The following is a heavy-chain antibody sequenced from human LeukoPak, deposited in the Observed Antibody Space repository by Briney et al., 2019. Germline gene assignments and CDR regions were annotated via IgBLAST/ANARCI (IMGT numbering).Heavy chain of an antibody. Sequence: PSETLSLTCAVYGGSFSGYYGSWIRQPPGKGLEWIGEINHSGSTNYNPSLKSRVTISVDTSKNQFSLKLSSVTAADTAVYYCARGRGKYYYDSSGAGRWFDPWGQGTLVTVSS. CDR2: INHSGST. V-gene: IGHV4-34*01. CDR1: GGSFSGYY. J-gene: IGHJ5*02. CDR3: ARGRGKYYYDSSGAGRWFDP. D-gene: IGHD3-22*01.